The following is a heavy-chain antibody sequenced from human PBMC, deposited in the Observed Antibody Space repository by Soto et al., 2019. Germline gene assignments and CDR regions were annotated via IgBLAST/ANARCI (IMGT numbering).Heavy chain of an antibody. CDR3: ARDSGYCSGGSCHGGAFDI. V-gene: IGHV3-33*01. D-gene: IGHD2-15*01. Sequence: TGGSLRLSCAASGFTFSSYGMHWVRQAPGKGLEWVAVIWYDGSNKYYADSVKGRFTISRDNSKNTLYLQMNSLRAEDTAVYYCARDSGYCSGGSCHGGAFDIWGQGTMVTVSS. CDR2: IWYDGSNK. CDR1: GFTFSSYG. J-gene: IGHJ3*02.